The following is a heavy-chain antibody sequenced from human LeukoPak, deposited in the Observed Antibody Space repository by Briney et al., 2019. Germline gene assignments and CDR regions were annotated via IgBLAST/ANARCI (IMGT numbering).Heavy chain of an antibody. Sequence: SLRPSCEAPGFIFGHYEMNWVRQAPRKGVEWVSHIDSSGSPIYYADSVKGRSTISRDNAKNSLYLQMNSLRAEDTAVYYCAKALDYGPFDCWGQGTLVTVSS. CDR1: GFIFGHYE. CDR3: AKALDYGPFDC. D-gene: IGHD3-10*01. CDR2: IDSSGSPI. J-gene: IGHJ4*02. V-gene: IGHV3-48*03.